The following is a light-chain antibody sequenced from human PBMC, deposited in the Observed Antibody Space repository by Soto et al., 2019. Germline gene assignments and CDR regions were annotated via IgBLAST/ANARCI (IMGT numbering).Light chain of an antibody. J-gene: IGLJ3*02. CDR3: SSYAGSRWV. CDR2: EVD. Sequence: QSALTQPASVSGSPGQSITISCSGTTSDVGIYNLVSWYQQHPGKAPKLVIYEVDKRPSGVSNRFSGSRSGNTASLTISGLQSEVEADYCCSSYAGSRWVFGGGTKVTVL. V-gene: IGLV2-23*02. CDR1: TSDVGIYNL.